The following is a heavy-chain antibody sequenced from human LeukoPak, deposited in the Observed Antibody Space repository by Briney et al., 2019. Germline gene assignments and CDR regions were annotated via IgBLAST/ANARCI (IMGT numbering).Heavy chain of an antibody. CDR1: GGSFSGYY. V-gene: IGHV4-59*01. J-gene: IGHJ3*02. CDR3: ASNRADAFDI. CDR2: IYYSGST. D-gene: IGHD3-10*01. Sequence: SETLSLTCAVYGGSFSGYYWSWIRQPPGKGLEWIGYIYYSGSTNYNPSLKSRVTISVDASKNQFSLKLSSVTAADTAVYYCASNRADAFDIWGQGTMVTVSS.